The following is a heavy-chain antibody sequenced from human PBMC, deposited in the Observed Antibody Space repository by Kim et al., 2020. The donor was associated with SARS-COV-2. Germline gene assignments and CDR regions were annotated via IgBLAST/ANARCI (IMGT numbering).Heavy chain of an antibody. J-gene: IGHJ6*02. V-gene: IGHV3-33*01. CDR3: ARECIRCYYYYYGMDV. CDR1: GFTFSSYG. CDR2: IWYDGSNK. Sequence: GGSLRLSCAASGFTFSSYGMHWVRQAPGKGLEWVAVIWYDGSNKYYADSVKGRFTISRDNSKNTLYLQMNSLRAEDTAVYYCARECIRCYYYYYGMDVWGQGTTVTVSS. D-gene: IGHD2-8*01.